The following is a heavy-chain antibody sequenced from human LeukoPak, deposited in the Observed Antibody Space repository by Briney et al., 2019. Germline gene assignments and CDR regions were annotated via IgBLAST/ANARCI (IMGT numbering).Heavy chain of an antibody. CDR1: GFTFSSYA. CDR3: AREFPLNYYDSRALGAFDI. V-gene: IGHV3-30-3*01. Sequence: GGSLRLSCAASGFTFSSYAMHWVRQAPGKGLEWVAVISYDGSNKYYADSVKGRFTISRDNSKNTLYLQMNSLRAEDTAVHYCAREFPLNYYDSRALGAFDIWGQGTMVTVSS. CDR2: ISYDGSNK. D-gene: IGHD3-22*01. J-gene: IGHJ3*02.